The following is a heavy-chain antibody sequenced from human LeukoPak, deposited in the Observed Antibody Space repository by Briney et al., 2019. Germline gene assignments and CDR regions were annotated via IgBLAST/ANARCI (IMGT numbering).Heavy chain of an antibody. CDR1: GFAFSNYA. V-gene: IGHV3-23*01. D-gene: IGHD3-22*01. Sequence: GGSLRLSCEASGFAFSNYAMSWVRQAPGKGLEWVASISGSGGTTNYADSVKGRFTISRDNSRTTLYLQMNGLSAEDAAFYYCEKDFDSSGYHYWYFDLWGRGTLVAVSS. CDR3: EKDFDSSGYHYWYFDL. J-gene: IGHJ2*01. CDR2: ISGSGGTT.